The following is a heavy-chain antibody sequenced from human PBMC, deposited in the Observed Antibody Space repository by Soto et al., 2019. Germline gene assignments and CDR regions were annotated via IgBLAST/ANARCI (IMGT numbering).Heavy chain of an antibody. CDR1: VFTVSSNY. CDR2: IYSGGST. D-gene: IGHD4-17*01. V-gene: IGHV3-53*01. Sequence: GGSLRLSCAASVFTVSSNYMSMVRQAPGKGLEWVSVIYSGGSTYYADSVKGRFTISRYNSKNTLYLQMNSLRAEHTAVYYCARQSGLPYGGYGMEFWGQGTTVTVSS. J-gene: IGHJ6*02. CDR3: ARQSGLPYGGYGMEF.